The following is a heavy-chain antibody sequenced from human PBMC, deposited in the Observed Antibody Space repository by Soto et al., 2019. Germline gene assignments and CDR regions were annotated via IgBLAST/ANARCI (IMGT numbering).Heavy chain of an antibody. CDR3: ARATWAAGMTYYFDY. J-gene: IGHJ4*02. CDR2: INPSGGST. Sequence: ASVKVSCKASGYTFTSYYMHWVRQAPGQGLEWMGIINPSGGSTSYAQKFQGRVTMTRDTSTSTVYMELSSLRSEDTAVYYCARATWAAGMTYYFDYWGQGTLVTVSS. V-gene: IGHV1-46*03. CDR1: GYTFTSYY. D-gene: IGHD6-13*01.